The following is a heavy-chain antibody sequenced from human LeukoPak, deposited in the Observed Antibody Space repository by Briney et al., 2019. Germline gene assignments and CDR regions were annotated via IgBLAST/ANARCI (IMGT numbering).Heavy chain of an antibody. V-gene: IGHV3-23*01. CDR2: ISGSGGST. CDR3: AKGREWLVQVFDY. J-gene: IGHJ4*02. CDR1: GFTFSSYA. Sequence: GGSLRLSCAASGFTFSSYAMSWVRQAPGKGLEWVSAISGSGGSTYYADSVKGRFTISRDNSKNTLYLQMNSLRAEDTAVNYCAKGREWLVQVFDYWGQGTLVTVSS. D-gene: IGHD6-19*01.